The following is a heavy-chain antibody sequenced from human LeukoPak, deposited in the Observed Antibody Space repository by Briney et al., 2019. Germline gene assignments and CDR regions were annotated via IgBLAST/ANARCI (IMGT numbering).Heavy chain of an antibody. D-gene: IGHD6-13*01. Sequence: SQTLSLTCAISGDSVSSNSVTWNWIRQSPSRGLEWLGRTYYRSKWSNDYAVSVKSRIIINPDTSKNQFSLQLTSVTPEDTAVYYCARGSLGSSWYTWLYWGQGTLVTVSS. CDR2: TYYRSKWSN. V-gene: IGHV6-1*01. CDR3: ARGSLGSSWYTWLY. CDR1: GDSVSSNSVT. J-gene: IGHJ4*02.